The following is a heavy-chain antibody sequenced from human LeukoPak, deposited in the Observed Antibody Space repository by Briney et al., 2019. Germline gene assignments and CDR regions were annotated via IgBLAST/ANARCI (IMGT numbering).Heavy chain of an antibody. J-gene: IGHJ4*02. CDR2: ISYDVSNQ. D-gene: IGHD6-19*01. Sequence: GRSLRLSCAASGFTFSSHVFHWVRQAPGKGLEWVAIISYDVSNQYYTDSVKGRFTISRDNSKNTLYLQMNSLRPEDTAVYYCARESGTQSSLSVWGQGTLATVSS. V-gene: IGHV3-30-3*01. CDR1: GFTFSSHV. CDR3: ARESGTQSSLSV.